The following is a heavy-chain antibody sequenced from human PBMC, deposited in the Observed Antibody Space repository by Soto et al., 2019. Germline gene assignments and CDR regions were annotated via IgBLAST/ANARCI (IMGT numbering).Heavy chain of an antibody. Sequence: EVQLVESGGGLVQPGGSLRLSCAASGFTFSSYWMHWVRQAPGKGLVWVSRINRDGGSTSYADSVRGRFTIPRYNAKNTLYLQMNSLRAEDTAVYYCARGGADTYYYDSSGLGWFDPWGQGTLVTVSS. J-gene: IGHJ5*02. V-gene: IGHV3-74*01. D-gene: IGHD3-22*01. CDR3: ARGGADTYYYDSSGLGWFDP. CDR1: GFTFSSYW. CDR2: INRDGGST.